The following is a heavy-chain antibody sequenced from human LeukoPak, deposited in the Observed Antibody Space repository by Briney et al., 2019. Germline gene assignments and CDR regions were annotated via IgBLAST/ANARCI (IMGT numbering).Heavy chain of an antibody. CDR1: GGSISRGSYY. J-gene: IGHJ5*02. Sequence: SQTLSLTCIVSGGSISRGSYYWNWIRQPAGKGLEWMGRIYNSGSTNYNPSLKSRVTIATDMSKNQVSLRLSSVTAADTAVYYCARERITMVRGVIVDNWFDPWGQGTLVTVSS. CDR3: ARERITMVRGVIVDNWFDP. V-gene: IGHV4-61*02. CDR2: IYNSGST. D-gene: IGHD3-10*01.